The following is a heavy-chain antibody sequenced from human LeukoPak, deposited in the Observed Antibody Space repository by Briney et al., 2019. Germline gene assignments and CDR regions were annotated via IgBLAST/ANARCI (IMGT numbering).Heavy chain of an antibody. V-gene: IGHV3-66*01. CDR2: IYSGGST. CDR1: GFTFSNYA. D-gene: IGHD3-22*01. Sequence: PGGSLRLSCAASGFTFSNYAMSWVRQAPGKGLEWVSVIYSGGSTYYADSVKGRFTISRDNSKNTLYLQMNSLRAEDTAVYYCARDQFSSGYYYYFDYWGQGTLVTVSS. J-gene: IGHJ4*02. CDR3: ARDQFSSGYYYYFDY.